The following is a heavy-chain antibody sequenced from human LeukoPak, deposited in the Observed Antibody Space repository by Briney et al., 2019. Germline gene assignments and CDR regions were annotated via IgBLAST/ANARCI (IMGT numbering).Heavy chain of an antibody. V-gene: IGHV3-23*01. CDR1: GFTFSSYA. D-gene: IGHD6-19*01. J-gene: IGHJ6*02. CDR3: AKEEDSSGWSGYYYYGMDV. CDR2: ISGSGGST. Sequence: GGSLRLSCAASGFTFSSYAMSWVRQAPGKGLEWVSAISGSGGSTYYADSVKGRFTISRDNSKNTLYLQMNSLRAEDTAVYCCAKEEDSSGWSGYYYYGMDVWGQGTTVTVSS.